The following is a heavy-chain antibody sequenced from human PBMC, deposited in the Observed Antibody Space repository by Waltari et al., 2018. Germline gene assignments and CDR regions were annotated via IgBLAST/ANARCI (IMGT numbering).Heavy chain of an antibody. CDR3: ARQRYYYDDSGYYHHFDY. CDR2: IYYTGTT. V-gene: IGHV4-59*08. D-gene: IGHD3-22*01. Sequence: QVQLQESGPGLVKPSETLSLTCTVPGGSISHFFWSWIRRPPGKGLEWIGYIYYTGTTSYTPSLKSRVTMSVDTSQNQFSLTLNSVTAADTAVYYCARQRYYYDDSGYYHHFDYWGQGTLVTVSS. J-gene: IGHJ4*02. CDR1: GGSISHFF.